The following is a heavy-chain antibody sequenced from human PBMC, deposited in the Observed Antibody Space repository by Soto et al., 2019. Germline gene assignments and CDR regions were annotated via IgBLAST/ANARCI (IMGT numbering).Heavy chain of an antibody. Sequence: EVQLVESGGGVIQPGGSLRLSCAASGFAVSSKYMTWVRQAPGKGLEWVSVIYGGGTTYYADSVKGRFPISRDTSKNTLYLQMNSLSAEDTAVYYCVQTTGWPGFDFWGQGTLVTVPS. CDR3: VQTTGWPGFDF. D-gene: IGHD6-19*01. J-gene: IGHJ4*02. CDR1: GFAVSSKY. V-gene: IGHV3-53*01. CDR2: IYGGGTT.